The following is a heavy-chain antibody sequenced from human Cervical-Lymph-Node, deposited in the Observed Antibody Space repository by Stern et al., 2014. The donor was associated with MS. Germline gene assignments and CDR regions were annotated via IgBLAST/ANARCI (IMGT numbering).Heavy chain of an antibody. V-gene: IGHV1-3*04. CDR3: ARDGTVVTTAFDL. D-gene: IGHD4-11*01. CDR2: INTDNGNT. CDR1: GYTFTSYA. Sequence: VQLVESGAEVKKPGASVKVSCKASGYTFTSYAIDWVRQAPGQRLEWMGWINTDNGNTTYSQKFQGRVTFTRDTSASTEYMELSSVISEETAVYYCARDGTVVTTAFDLWGQGTMVTVSS. J-gene: IGHJ3*01.